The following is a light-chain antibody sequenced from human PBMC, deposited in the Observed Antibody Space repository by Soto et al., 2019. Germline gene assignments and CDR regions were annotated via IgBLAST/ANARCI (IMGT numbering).Light chain of an antibody. CDR3: QQYNKWPPLT. CDR1: QSVSSH. CDR2: AAS. V-gene: IGKV3-15*01. J-gene: IGKJ4*01. Sequence: EIVMTQSPATLSLSPGEGATLSCRASQSVSSHLAWYQQKPGQAPRLLIYAASKRATGVPDRFIGSGSETEFTLIISSLQSEDSAIYFCQQYNKWPPLTFGGGTRVEIK.